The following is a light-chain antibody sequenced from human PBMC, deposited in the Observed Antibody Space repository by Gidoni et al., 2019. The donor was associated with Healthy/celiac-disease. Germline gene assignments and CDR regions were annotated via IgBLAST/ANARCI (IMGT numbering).Light chain of an antibody. J-gene: IGLJ2*01. V-gene: IGLV3-1*01. CDR1: KLGDKY. CDR3: QAWDSSTGV. Sequence: SYELNQPPSVSVSPGQTASITCPGDKLGDKYACWYQQKPGQSPVLVIYQDSNRPSGIPERFSGSNSGNTATLTISGTQAMDEADYYCQAWDSSTGVFGGGTKLTVL. CDR2: QDS.